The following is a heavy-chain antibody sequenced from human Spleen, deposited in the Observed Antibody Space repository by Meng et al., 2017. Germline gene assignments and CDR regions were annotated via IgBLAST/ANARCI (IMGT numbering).Heavy chain of an antibody. CDR3: AREVDVVVTVGGLDY. J-gene: IGHJ4*02. CDR1: GFPLRTSA. CDR2: IDISGETT. D-gene: IGHD2-21*02. V-gene: IGHV3-23*01. Sequence: GESLKISCAVSGFPLRTSAMSWVRQAPGKGLEWISSIDISGETTSYADSVKGRFTTSRDNSKNTLYLQMDSLRVEDTAVYYCAREVDVVVTVGGLDYWGQGTLVTVSS.